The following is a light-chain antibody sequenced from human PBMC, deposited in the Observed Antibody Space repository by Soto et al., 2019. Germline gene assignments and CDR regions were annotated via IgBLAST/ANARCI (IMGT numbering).Light chain of an antibody. CDR2: SNS. Sequence: QSVLTQPPSVSGALGQRVTISCTGSSSNIGAGYDVHWYQHLPGTAPKLLIYSNSDRPSGVPDRFSGSKSGTSASLAITGLQAEDEADYYCQSYDSSLSGSVFGGGTKLTVL. CDR1: SSNIGAGYD. CDR3: QSYDSSLSGSV. V-gene: IGLV1-40*01. J-gene: IGLJ2*01.